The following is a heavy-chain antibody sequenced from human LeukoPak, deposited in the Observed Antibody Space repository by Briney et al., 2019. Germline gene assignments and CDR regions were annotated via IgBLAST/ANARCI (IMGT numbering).Heavy chain of an antibody. J-gene: IGHJ6*03. V-gene: IGHV4-59*11. CDR3: VRVWAPHASSGYYYRPMVYYMDV. CDR2: IYYSGST. D-gene: IGHD3-22*01. CDR1: GGSISSHY. Sequence: SETLSLTCTVSGGSISSHYWSWIRQPPGKGLEWIGYIYYSGSTNYNPSLKSRVTISVDTSENQFSLKLSSVTAADTAVYYCVRVWAPHASSGYYYRPMVYYMDVWGKGTTVTVSS.